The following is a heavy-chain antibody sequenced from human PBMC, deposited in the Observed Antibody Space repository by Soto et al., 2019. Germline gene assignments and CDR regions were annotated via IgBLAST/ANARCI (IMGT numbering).Heavy chain of an antibody. Sequence: ASVKFSCKASGGTFSSYAISWVRQAPGQGLEWMGGIIPIFGTANYAQKFQGRVTITADESTSTAYMELSSLRSEDTAVYYCARAYSQPRGWNPRGGYYYYGMDVWGQGTTVTVSS. V-gene: IGHV1-69*13. CDR3: ARAYSQPRGWNPRGGYYYYGMDV. D-gene: IGHD1-1*01. CDR1: GGTFSSYA. J-gene: IGHJ6*02. CDR2: IIPIFGTA.